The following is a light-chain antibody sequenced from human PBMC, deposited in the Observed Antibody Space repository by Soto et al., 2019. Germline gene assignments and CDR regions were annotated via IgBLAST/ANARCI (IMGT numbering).Light chain of an antibody. CDR1: NSNIGAGYD. Sequence: QSVLTQPPSVSGAPGQRVTISCTGSNSNIGAGYDVHWYQQLPGTAPKLLIYGNSNRPSGVPDRFSGPKSGTSASLTITGLQAEDEADYYCQSYGDSLSGYVFGTGTKVTVL. V-gene: IGLV1-40*01. CDR2: GNS. J-gene: IGLJ1*01. CDR3: QSYGDSLSGYV.